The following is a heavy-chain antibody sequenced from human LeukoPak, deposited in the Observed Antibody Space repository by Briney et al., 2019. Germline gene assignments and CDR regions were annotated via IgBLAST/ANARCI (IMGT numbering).Heavy chain of an antibody. CDR2: ISGSGGST. Sequence: GGSLRLSCAASGFTFSSYAMSWVRQAPGKGLEWVSAISGSGGSTYYADSVKGRFTISRDNSKNTLYLQMNSLRAEDTAVYYCARDSEWGLLRSDYWGQGTLVTVSS. J-gene: IGHJ4*02. V-gene: IGHV3-23*01. CDR1: GFTFSSYA. D-gene: IGHD1-26*01. CDR3: ARDSEWGLLRSDY.